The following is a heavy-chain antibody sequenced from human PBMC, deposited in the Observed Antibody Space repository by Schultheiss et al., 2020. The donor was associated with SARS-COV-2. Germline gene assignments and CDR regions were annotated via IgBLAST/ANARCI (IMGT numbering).Heavy chain of an antibody. CDR2: IRSKAYGGTT. CDR3: ARGLMTTVIPDY. CDR1: GFTFGDYA. D-gene: IGHD4-11*01. V-gene: IGHV3-49*03. J-gene: IGHJ4*02. Sequence: GESLKISCTASGFTFGDYAMSWFRQAPGKGLEWVGFIRSKAYGGTTEYAASVKGRFTISRDDSKTIAYLQMNSLKTEDTAVYYCARGLMTTVIPDYWGQGTLVTVSS.